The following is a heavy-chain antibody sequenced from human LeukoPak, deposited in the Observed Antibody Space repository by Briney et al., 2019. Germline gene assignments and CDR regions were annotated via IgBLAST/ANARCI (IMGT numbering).Heavy chain of an antibody. J-gene: IGHJ4*02. CDR1: GFTFSDYY. CDR3: ARHTGLGSFHY. CDR2: ITTSDNTM. Sequence: GGSLRLSCAVSGFTFSDYYMSWIRQAPGKGLEWLSYITTSDNTMYYVDSVKGRFTISRDNAKNLLYLQMNSLRAEDTAIYYCARHTGLGSFHYWGQGTLVTVSS. V-gene: IGHV3-11*01. D-gene: IGHD3-10*01.